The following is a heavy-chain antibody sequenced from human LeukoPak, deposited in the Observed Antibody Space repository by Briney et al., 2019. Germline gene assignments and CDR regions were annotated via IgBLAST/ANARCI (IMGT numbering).Heavy chain of an antibody. Sequence: AXXGTXXXYAMSWVRQAPGQGLEWMGRITPIFGTANYAQKLQGRVTITTDESTSTAYMELSSLRYEDTAVYYCARGSANYYDISGYPGPWGQGTLVTVSS. V-gene: IGHV1-69*05. CDR3: ARGSANYYDISGYPGP. D-gene: IGHD3-22*01. CDR1: XGTXXXYA. CDR2: ITPIFGTA. J-gene: IGHJ5*02.